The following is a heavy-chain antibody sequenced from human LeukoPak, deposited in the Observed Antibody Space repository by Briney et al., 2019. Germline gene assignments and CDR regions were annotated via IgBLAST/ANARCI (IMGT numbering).Heavy chain of an antibody. Sequence: ASVKVSCKASGYTFTSYGISWVRQAPGQGLEWMGWISAYNGNTNYAQKLQGRVTMTTDTSTSTAYMELRSLRSDDTAVYYCARVYISGYSYVNRFDPWGQGTLVTVSS. V-gene: IGHV1-18*01. CDR2: ISAYNGNT. CDR3: ARVYISGYSYVNRFDP. D-gene: IGHD5-18*01. J-gene: IGHJ5*02. CDR1: GYTFTSYG.